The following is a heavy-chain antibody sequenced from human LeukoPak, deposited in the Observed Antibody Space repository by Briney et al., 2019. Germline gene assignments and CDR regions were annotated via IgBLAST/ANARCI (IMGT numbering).Heavy chain of an antibody. D-gene: IGHD1-26*01. V-gene: IGHV3-7*01. J-gene: IGHJ4*02. Sequence: PGGSLRLSCAASGFTFSSYWMSWVRQAPGKGLEWVANIKQDGSEKYYVDSVKGRFTISRDNAKNSLYLQMNSLRAEDTAVYYCASGFVGPTTGQRGDFFDCWGQGTLVTVSS. CDR3: ASGFVGPTTGQRGDFFDC. CDR1: GFTFSSYW. CDR2: IKQDGSEK.